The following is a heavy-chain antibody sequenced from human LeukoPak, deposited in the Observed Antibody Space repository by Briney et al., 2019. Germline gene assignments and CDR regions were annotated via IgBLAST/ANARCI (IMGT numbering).Heavy chain of an antibody. CDR2: INGGGSST. Sequence: AGTLTLSCAASGFTFSSYAMNWDRQAPGKGLEWVSNINGGGSSTYYADYVKGRFTIYRDNSKNTLYLQMNSLSAGDTAVYYCAKDEYCSGGSCYYGPFDYWGQGTLVTVSS. CDR3: AKDEYCSGGSCYYGPFDY. D-gene: IGHD2-15*01. V-gene: IGHV3-23*01. CDR1: GFTFSSYA. J-gene: IGHJ4*02.